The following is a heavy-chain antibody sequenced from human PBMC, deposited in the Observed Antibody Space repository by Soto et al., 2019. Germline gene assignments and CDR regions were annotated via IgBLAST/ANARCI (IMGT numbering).Heavy chain of an antibody. CDR1: GFTFSTYS. D-gene: IGHD6-13*01. V-gene: IGHV3-48*02. CDR3: ARDNGIAGSFDP. Sequence: EMQLVESGGGLVQPGGSLRLSCAASGFTFSTYSMNWVRQAPGKGLEWISYITSSSTTIFYADSVKGRFTISRDNAKNSLYLQMNSLRDEYTSVYYCARDNGIAGSFDPWGQGPLVTVSA. CDR2: ITSSSTTI. J-gene: IGHJ5*02.